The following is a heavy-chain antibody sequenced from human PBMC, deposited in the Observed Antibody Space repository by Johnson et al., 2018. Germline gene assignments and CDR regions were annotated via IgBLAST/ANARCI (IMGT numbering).Heavy chain of an antibody. Sequence: VQLVESGGGLVQPGGSLRLSCAASGFTVSSNYMRWVRQAPGKGLEWVSVIYGGGSTYYAAFVQGRFTVSRDNSKNTLYFQMNSMRAEDTAVYYCERVLYDSSGYYVGYHYYYMDVWGKGTTVTVSS. CDR3: ERVLYDSSGYYVGYHYYYMDV. CDR2: IYGGGST. D-gene: IGHD3-22*01. CDR1: GFTVSSNY. J-gene: IGHJ6*03. V-gene: IGHV3-66*02.